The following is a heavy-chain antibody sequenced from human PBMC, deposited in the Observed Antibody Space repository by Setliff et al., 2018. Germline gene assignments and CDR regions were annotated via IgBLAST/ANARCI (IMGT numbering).Heavy chain of an antibody. V-gene: IGHV2-5*02. CDR2: VYWDGDQ. J-gene: IGHJ5*02. CDR3: ALRRGNEWHHVGWFDP. CDR1: GFSLNTTGEG. Sequence: SGPTLVNPTPTLTLTCTFSGFSLNTTGEGVGWIRQPPGKALEWLALVYWDGDQRYSPSLNSRLSITKDSSKSQVFLTMTNMDPVDTATYYCALRRGNEWHHVGWFDPWGPGIQVTVSS. D-gene: IGHD3-3*01.